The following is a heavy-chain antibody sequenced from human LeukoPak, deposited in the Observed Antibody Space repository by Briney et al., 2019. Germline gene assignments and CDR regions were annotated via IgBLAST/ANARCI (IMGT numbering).Heavy chain of an antibody. CDR3: ARDWGGWYGFFDY. CDR1: GGSISSSSYY. Sequence: PSETLSLTCTVSGGSISSSSYYWGWIRQPPGKGLEWIGSIYYSGSTYYNPSLKSRVTISVDTSKNQFSLKLSSVTAADTAVYYCARDWGGWYGFFDYWGQGTLVTVSS. V-gene: IGHV4-39*07. J-gene: IGHJ4*02. CDR2: IYYSGST. D-gene: IGHD6-19*01.